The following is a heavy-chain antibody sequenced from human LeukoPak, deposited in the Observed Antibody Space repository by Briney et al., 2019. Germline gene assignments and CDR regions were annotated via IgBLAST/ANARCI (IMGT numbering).Heavy chain of an antibody. CDR1: GFTVSTNC. D-gene: IGHD3-9*01. Sequence: PGGSLRLSCAASGFTVSTNCMTWVRQAPGKGLEWISNIRTTAEGAKYAYYADSVKGRVTISRDDGKNTLYLHMNSLRDDDTAVYYCATDQRYAFDYWGQGILVTVSS. V-gene: IGHV3-48*02. CDR2: IRTTAEGAKYA. J-gene: IGHJ4*02. CDR3: ATDQRYAFDY.